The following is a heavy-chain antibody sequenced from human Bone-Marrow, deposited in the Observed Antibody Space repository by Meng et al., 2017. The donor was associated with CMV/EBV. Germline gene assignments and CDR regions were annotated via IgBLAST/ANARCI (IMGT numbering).Heavy chain of an antibody. V-gene: IGHV4-39*01. CDR3: ARHRNYYDSSGVNEG. CDR2: IYYSGST. CDR1: GGSNSSSSYY. J-gene: IGHJ4*02. Sequence: SGGSNSSSSYYCGWIRQPPGKGLEWIGSIYYSGSTYYNPSLKSRVTISVDTSKNQFSLKLSSVTAADTAIYYCARHRNYYDSSGVNEGWGQGTLVTVSS. D-gene: IGHD3-22*01.